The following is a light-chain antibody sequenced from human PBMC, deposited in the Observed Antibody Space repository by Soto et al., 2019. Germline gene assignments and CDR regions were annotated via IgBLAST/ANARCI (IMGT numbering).Light chain of an antibody. CDR1: SSDVGGYAY. V-gene: IGLV2-8*01. CDR2: EVS. CDR3: SSYAGSNSVV. Sequence: QSVLTQPPSASGSPGQSVTISCTGTSSDVGGYAYVSWYQQHPGKAPKLMIYEVSERPSGVPDRFSGSKSGNTASLTVSGLQAEDEADYYCSSYAGSNSVVFGTGTKLTVL. J-gene: IGLJ1*01.